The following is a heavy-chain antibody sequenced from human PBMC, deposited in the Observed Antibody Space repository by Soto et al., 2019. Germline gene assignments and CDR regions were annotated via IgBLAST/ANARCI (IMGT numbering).Heavy chain of an antibody. CDR1: GGSISSGGNY. Sequence: QVQLQESGPGLVKPSQTLSLTCSVAGGSISSGGNYWNWIRQHPGQGLEWIGYIYYSGSTYYNPSLKRRVTISVDPSKNQVSLKLSSVTAAETAVYYCARDPSIADFYGMDVWGQGTTVTGSS. D-gene: IGHD6-13*01. V-gene: IGHV4-31*03. CDR3: ARDPSIADFYGMDV. J-gene: IGHJ6*02. CDR2: IYYSGST.